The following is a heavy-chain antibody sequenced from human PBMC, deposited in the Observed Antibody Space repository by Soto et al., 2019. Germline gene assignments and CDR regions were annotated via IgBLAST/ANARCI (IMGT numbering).Heavy chain of an antibody. CDR1: GFTFSSYG. J-gene: IGHJ6*01. CDR3: ASVMRAVRDHRRDYYGMDV. D-gene: IGHD2-21*01. Sequence: QVQLVESGGGVVQPGRSLRLSCAASGFTFSSYGMHWVRQAPGKGLEWVAVIWDDGSNKYYADSVKGRFTISRDNSENTLYLQMNSLRAEDTAVNYGASVMRAVRDHRRDYYGMDVWGQGTTVTVSS. V-gene: IGHV3-33*01. CDR2: IWDDGSNK.